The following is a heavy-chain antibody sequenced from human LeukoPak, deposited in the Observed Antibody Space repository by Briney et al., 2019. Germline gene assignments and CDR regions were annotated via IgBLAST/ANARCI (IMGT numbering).Heavy chain of an antibody. D-gene: IGHD2-2*01. CDR2: IVSKTDGGTT. CDR1: GFTFSNAW. Sequence: GGSLRLSCAASGFTFSNAWMSWVRQAPGRGPEWVGRIVSKTDGGTTDYAAPVKGRFTISRDDSKNTLYLQMNSLKTEDTAVYYCTTLYHFEPWGQGTLVTVSS. V-gene: IGHV3-15*04. J-gene: IGHJ5*02. CDR3: TTLYHFEP.